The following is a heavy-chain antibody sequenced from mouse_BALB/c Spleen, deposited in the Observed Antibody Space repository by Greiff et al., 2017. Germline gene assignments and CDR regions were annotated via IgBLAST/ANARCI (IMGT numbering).Heavy chain of an antibody. CDR2: ISDGGSYT. V-gene: IGHV5-4*02. CDR1: GFTFSDYY. Sequence: EVNVVESGGGLVKPGGSLKLSCAASGFTFSDYYMYWVRQTPEKRLEWVATISDGGSYTYYPDSVKGRFTISRDNAKNNLYLQMSSLKSEDTAMYDCARGPPYCFDYWGQGTTLTVSS. CDR3: ARGPPYCFDY. J-gene: IGHJ2*01.